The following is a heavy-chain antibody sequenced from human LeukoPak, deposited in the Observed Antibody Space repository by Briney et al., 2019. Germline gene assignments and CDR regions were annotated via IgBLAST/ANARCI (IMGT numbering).Heavy chain of an antibody. CDR1: GFTFSSYG. Sequence: GGSLRLSCAASGFTFSSYGMHWVRQAPGKGPEWVAVIWSDGSNKYYADSVKGRFTISRDNSKNTLYLQMNSLTAEDTAVYYCARGRWYNSGWYLDYWGQGALVTVSS. CDR3: ARGRWYNSGWYLDY. V-gene: IGHV3-33*01. CDR2: IWSDGSNK. D-gene: IGHD6-19*01. J-gene: IGHJ4*02.